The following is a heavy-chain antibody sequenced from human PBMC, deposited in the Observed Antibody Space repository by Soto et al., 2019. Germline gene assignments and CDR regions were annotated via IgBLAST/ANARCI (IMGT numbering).Heavy chain of an antibody. D-gene: IGHD6-19*01. J-gene: IGHJ4*02. CDR2: INHSGST. CDR1: GGSFSGYY. V-gene: IGHV4-34*01. CDR3: ARYSSGPKIGANYFDY. Sequence: SETLSLTCAVYGGSFSGYYWSWIRQPPGKGLEWIGEINHSGSTNYNPSLKSRVTISVDTSKNQFSLKLSSVTAADTAVYYCARYSSGPKIGANYFDYWGQGTLVTVSS.